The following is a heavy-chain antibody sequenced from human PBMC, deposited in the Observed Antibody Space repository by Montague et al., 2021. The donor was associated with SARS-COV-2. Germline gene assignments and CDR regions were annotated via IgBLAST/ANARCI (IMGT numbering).Heavy chain of an antibody. CDR1: GDSISSFY. CDR2: IYASEGT. V-gene: IGHV4-4*07. Sequence: SETLSLTCTVSGDSISSFYWNWIRQPAGKGLEWIGRIYASEGTNYNPSLKSRVTMSVDTSKNQFYLKLNSVTAAATAVYYCGRGVVAAAPVVDYWGRGTLVTVSS. CDR3: GRGVVAAAPVVDY. J-gene: IGHJ4*02. D-gene: IGHD2-15*01.